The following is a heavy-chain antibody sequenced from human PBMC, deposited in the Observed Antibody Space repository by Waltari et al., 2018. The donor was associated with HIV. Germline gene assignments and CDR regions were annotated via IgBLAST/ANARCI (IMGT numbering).Heavy chain of an antibody. V-gene: IGHV1-24*01. Sequence: QVQLVQSGAEVKKTGASVKVSCKVSGYTLTELSMTWVRQASGKGLEWMGGFDPEDGETIYAQKFQGRVTMTEDTSTDTAYMELSSLRSEDTAVYYCATTGPFGPGGGVDFDYWGQGTLVTVSS. CDR2: FDPEDGET. CDR1: GYTLTELS. J-gene: IGHJ4*02. D-gene: IGHD3-16*01. CDR3: ATTGPFGPGGGVDFDY.